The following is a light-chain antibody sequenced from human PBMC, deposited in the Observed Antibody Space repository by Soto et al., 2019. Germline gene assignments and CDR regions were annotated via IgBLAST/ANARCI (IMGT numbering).Light chain of an antibody. V-gene: IGLV2-23*02. CDR1: SSDVGNFNL. CDR3: CSYAGNKIHYV. CDR2: EVS. Sequence: QSVLTQPASVSGSPGQSITIACAGTSSDVGNFNLVSWYQHHPGKAPKLMIFEVSKRPSGVSNRYSGSKSGNTASLTISGLQDEDEADYYCCSYAGNKIHYVFGTGTKVTVL. J-gene: IGLJ1*01.